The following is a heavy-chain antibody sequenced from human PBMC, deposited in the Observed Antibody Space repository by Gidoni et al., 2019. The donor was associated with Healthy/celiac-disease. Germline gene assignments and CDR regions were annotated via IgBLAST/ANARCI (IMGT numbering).Heavy chain of an antibody. CDR2: IIPIFGTA. Sequence: QVQLVPPGAEVKKPGSSVKVSCKAAGCTFSSYAISWVRQAPGQGLEWMGGIIPIFGTANYAQKFQSRVTITADESTSTAYMELSSLRSEDTAVYYCARDESDSNYYYGMDVWGQGTTVTVSS. J-gene: IGHJ6*02. CDR1: GCTFSSYA. V-gene: IGHV1-69*01. CDR3: ARDESDSNYYYGMDV. D-gene: IGHD4-4*01.